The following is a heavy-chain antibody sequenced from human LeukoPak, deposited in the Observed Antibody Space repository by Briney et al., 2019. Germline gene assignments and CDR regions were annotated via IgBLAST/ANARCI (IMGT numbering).Heavy chain of an antibody. CDR3: ARHNKGSYISGSAAY. J-gene: IGHJ4*02. V-gene: IGHV4-39*01. CDR1: GGSISSRSFY. CDR2: IFYTGTT. Sequence: WETLSLTCTVSGGSISSRSFYWGWIREPPGKGLEWIGNIFYTGTTYYNPSLKSRVTISVDTSKNQFSLNLSSVTAADTAVYYCARHNKGSYISGSAAYWGQGTLVTVSS. D-gene: IGHD6-19*01.